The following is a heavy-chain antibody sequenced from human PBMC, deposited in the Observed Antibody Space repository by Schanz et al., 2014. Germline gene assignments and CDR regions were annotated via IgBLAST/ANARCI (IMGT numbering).Heavy chain of an antibody. CDR1: GFPFSDYF. CDR3: ARKMKLGVYGGKGHDSLDI. D-gene: IGHD4-17*01. CDR2: INSVGSNT. Sequence: VQLVDSGGGLVKPGGSLRLSCTASGFPFSDYFMAWIRQPPGKGLVWVARINSVGSNTDYADSVTGRFTISRDNAKNTLYLQMNTLRAEDTAVYYCARKMKLGVYGGKGHDSLDIWGQGTMVTVSS. J-gene: IGHJ3*02. V-gene: IGHV3-74*02.